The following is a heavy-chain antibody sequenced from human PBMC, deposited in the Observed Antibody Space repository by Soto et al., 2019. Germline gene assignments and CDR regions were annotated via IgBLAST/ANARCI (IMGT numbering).Heavy chain of an antibody. V-gene: IGHV3-23*01. CDR3: AKGTVGSTLQPYYFVF. D-gene: IGHD6-13*01. CDR2: ISGSGGST. J-gene: IGHJ4*02. Sequence: EVQLLESGGGLVQPGGSLRLSCAVSGLTFSSYAMSWVRQGPGKGLEWVSTISGSGGSTYYADSVKGRFTISRDNSRDTLRLQMNNLRAEDTAVYYCAKGTVGSTLQPYYFVFWGQGTLVTVSS. CDR1: GLTFSSYA.